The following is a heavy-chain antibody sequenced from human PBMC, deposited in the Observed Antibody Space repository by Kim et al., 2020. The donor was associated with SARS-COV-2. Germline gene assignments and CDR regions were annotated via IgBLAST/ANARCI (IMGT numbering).Heavy chain of an antibody. V-gene: IGHV4-34*01. Sequence: SETLSLTCAVYGGSFSGYYWSWIRQPPGKGLEWIGEINHSGSTNYNPSLKSRVTISVDTSKNQFSLKLSSVTAADTAVYYCARGSRWYYYGMDVWGQGTTVTVSS. CDR2: INHSGST. CDR3: ARGSRWYYYGMDV. CDR1: GGSFSGYY. J-gene: IGHJ6*02. D-gene: IGHD2-15*01.